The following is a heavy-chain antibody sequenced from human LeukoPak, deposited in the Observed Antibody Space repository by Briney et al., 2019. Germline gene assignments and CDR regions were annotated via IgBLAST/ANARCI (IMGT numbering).Heavy chain of an antibody. D-gene: IGHD2-21*02. CDR1: GFTFTSYY. CDR3: ARGVSYRVVVTATDFDY. CDR2: IGSSSTHI. J-gene: IGHJ4*02. V-gene: IGHV3-21*01. Sequence: GGSLRLSCEASGFTFTSYYMNWVRQAPGRGLEWVSSIGSSSTHIYYADSVKGRLTTSRDNAKNSLHLKMNSLRGEDTAVYYCARGVSYRVVVTATDFDYWGQGTLVTVSS.